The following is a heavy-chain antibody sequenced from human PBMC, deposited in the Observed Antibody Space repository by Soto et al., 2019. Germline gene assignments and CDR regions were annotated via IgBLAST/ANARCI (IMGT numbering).Heavy chain of an antibody. CDR2: ISRSGDRT. CDR3: ARARCSSGQCYYFDY. Sequence: EVQLVESGEGLVQPGGSLRLSCAASGFTFSSYNIHWIRQAPGKGLEFVSAISRSGDRTYYADSVKGRFNITRDNSKNPVWLQMGSLRAEDMAVYYCARARCSSGQCYYFDYWGRGALVSVSS. J-gene: IGHJ4*02. V-gene: IGHV3-64*02. D-gene: IGHD2-15*01. CDR1: GFTFSSYN.